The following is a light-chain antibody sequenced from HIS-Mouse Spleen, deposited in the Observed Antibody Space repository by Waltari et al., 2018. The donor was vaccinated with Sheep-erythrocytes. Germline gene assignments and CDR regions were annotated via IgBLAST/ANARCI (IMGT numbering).Light chain of an antibody. V-gene: IGLV3-1*01. CDR3: QAWDSSTVV. J-gene: IGLJ2*01. CDR2: QDS. Sequence: SYELTQPPSVSVSPGQTASITCSGDKLGDKYACWYQQKPGHSPVLVLYQDSKRPPGLPGRISCSNSSNTATLTLSGTQAMDEADYYCQAWDSSTVVFGGGTKLTVL. CDR1: KLGDKY.